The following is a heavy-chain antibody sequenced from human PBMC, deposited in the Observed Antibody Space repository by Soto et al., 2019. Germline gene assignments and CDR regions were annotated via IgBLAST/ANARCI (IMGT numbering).Heavy chain of an antibody. J-gene: IGHJ4*02. CDR1: GYTFTSSY. CDR2: INPSGGST. Sequence: QVQLVQSGAEVKKPGASVKVSCKASGYTFTSSYMHWVRQAPGQGLEWMGIINPSGGSTSYAQKFQGRVTMTRDTSTSTVYMELGSLRSEDTAVYYCARGGYKYGYGDYWGQGTLVTVSS. CDR3: ARGGYKYGYGDY. D-gene: IGHD5-18*01. V-gene: IGHV1-46*01.